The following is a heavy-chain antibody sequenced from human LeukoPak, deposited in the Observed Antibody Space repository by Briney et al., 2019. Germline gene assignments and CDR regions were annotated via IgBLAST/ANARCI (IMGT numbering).Heavy chain of an antibody. Sequence: GGSLRLSCAASGFTFSSYAMSWVRQAPGKGLEWVSAISGSGGSTYYADSVKGRFTISRDNSKNTPYLQMNSLRAEDTAVYYCAKPTGYSSGWYNYWGQGTLVTVSS. CDR3: AKPTGYSSGWYNY. V-gene: IGHV3-23*01. J-gene: IGHJ4*02. D-gene: IGHD6-19*01. CDR1: GFTFSSYA. CDR2: ISGSGGST.